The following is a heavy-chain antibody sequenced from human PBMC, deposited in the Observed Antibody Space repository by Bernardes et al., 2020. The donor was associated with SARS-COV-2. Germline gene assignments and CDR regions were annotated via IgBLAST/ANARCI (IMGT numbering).Heavy chain of an antibody. D-gene: IGHD3-16*01. Sequence: SETLSLTCTVSGASVSSDSYHWSWIRQPPGKGLEWIGYIHYSGSTNYNPSLKSRVTMSVDMFKNQFSLKVSSVTAADTAVYYCAKSIREGEYYFDSWGQGTLVTVSS. CDR2: IHYSGST. V-gene: IGHV4-61*01. J-gene: IGHJ4*02. CDR1: GASVSSDSYH. CDR3: AKSIREGEYYFDS.